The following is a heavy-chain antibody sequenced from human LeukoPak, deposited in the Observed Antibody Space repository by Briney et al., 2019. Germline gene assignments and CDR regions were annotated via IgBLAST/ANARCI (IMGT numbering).Heavy chain of an antibody. J-gene: IGHJ4*02. CDR3: AKAPVTSCRGAFCYPFDY. CDR1: GFSFSSYA. V-gene: IGHV3-23*01. CDR2: MSSSDDGR. D-gene: IGHD2-15*01. Sequence: PGGSLRLSCATSGFSFSSYAMSWVRQAPGKELEWVSAMSSSDDGRYYAASVRGRFTISRDTSRSTLYLQINSLRAEDAAVYYCAKAPVTSCRGAFCYPFDYWGQGTLVTVSS.